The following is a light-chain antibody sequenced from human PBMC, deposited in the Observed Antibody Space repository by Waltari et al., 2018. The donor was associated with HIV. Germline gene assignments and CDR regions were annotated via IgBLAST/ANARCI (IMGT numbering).Light chain of an antibody. CDR3: QQYNNWPPA. Sequence: ELVMMQSPATMSVSPGARSTISCRASHSVSSNLAWYQQKPGQAPRLLISGASTRATGIPARFSGSGSWTEFTLTISSLQSEDFAVYYCQQYNNWPPAFGQGTRLEI. CDR2: GAS. J-gene: IGKJ5*01. CDR1: HSVSSN. V-gene: IGKV3-15*01.